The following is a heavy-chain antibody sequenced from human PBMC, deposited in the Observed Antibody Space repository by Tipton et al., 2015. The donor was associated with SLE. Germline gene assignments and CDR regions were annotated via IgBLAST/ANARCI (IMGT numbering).Heavy chain of an antibody. CDR3: ARSMDGAMGGY. D-gene: IGHD4/OR15-4a*01. CDR2: IYYSGST. J-gene: IGHJ4*02. Sequence: TLSLTCTVSGGSISSTNYNWGWIRQPPGKGLEWIGSIYYSGSTYYNPSLKSRVTISIDTSKNQLSLRLNSVTAADTAVYYCARSMDGAMGGYWGQGTLVTVSS. V-gene: IGHV4-39*07. CDR1: GGSISSTNYN.